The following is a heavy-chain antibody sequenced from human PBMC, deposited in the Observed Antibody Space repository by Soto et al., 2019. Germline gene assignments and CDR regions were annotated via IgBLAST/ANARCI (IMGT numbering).Heavy chain of an antibody. CDR3: ARVADCTYSSNCNGRAAFDM. D-gene: IGHD6-13*01. Sequence: EVQLVESGGGLAQPGGSLRLSCAASGFTLSSHWMHWVRQAPGKGLVWVSRINRDGSTINYDDSVRGRYTSSRDNAKNTLSLQMTSLRAEDTAVYYCARVADCTYSSNCNGRAAFDMWGQGTMVTVSS. CDR2: INRDGSTI. V-gene: IGHV3-74*01. CDR1: GFTLSSHW. J-gene: IGHJ3*02.